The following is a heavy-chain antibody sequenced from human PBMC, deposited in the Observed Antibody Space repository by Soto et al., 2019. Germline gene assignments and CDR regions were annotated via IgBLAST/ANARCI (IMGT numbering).Heavy chain of an antibody. Sequence: GGSLRLSCAASGFTVSSHGMHWIRQAPGKGLEWVAVIPYDGSHQYYADSVKGRFSISRDNSKNTLYLQMNSLRAEDTAVYYCAKLRVLEWEVQESDYWGQGTLVTVSS. CDR2: IPYDGSHQ. J-gene: IGHJ4*02. D-gene: IGHD3-3*01. CDR1: GFTVSSHG. V-gene: IGHV3-30*18. CDR3: AKLRVLEWEVQESDY.